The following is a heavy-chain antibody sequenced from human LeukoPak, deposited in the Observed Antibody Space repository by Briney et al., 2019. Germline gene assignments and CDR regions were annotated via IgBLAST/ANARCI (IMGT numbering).Heavy chain of an antibody. CDR1: GFTVSSNY. V-gene: IGHV3-66*01. J-gene: IGHJ4*02. CDR3: ARGVEYYYDLD. CDR2: IYSGGST. Sequence: GGSLRLSCAASGFTVSSNYMSWVRQAPGKGLEWVSVIYSGGSTYYADSVKGRFTISRDNSKNTLYLQMNSLRAEDTAVYYCARGVEYYYDLDWGQGTLVTVSS. D-gene: IGHD3-22*01.